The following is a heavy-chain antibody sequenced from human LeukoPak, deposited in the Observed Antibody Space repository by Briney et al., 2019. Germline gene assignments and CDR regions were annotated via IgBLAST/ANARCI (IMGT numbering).Heavy chain of an antibody. CDR3: ARTHYDFWSGPYNWFDP. CDR2: IYYSGSA. J-gene: IGHJ5*02. Sequence: KPSETLSLTCTVSGGSFNSYYWSWIRQPPGQGLEWIGYIYYSGSARYNPSLKSRVTMSVDTSKNQFSLKLSSVTAADTAVYYCARTHYDFWSGPYNWFDPWGQGTLVTVSS. D-gene: IGHD3-3*01. CDR1: GGSFNSYY. V-gene: IGHV4-59*12.